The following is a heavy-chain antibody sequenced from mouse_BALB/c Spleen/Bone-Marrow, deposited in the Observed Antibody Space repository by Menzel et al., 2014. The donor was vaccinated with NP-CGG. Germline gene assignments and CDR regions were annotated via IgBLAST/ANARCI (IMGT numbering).Heavy chain of an antibody. J-gene: IGHJ3*01. CDR3: ARNTQFAY. V-gene: IGHV14-3*02. CDR2: IDPANGNT. D-gene: IGHD5-1-1*01. Sequence: VQLQQSGAELVKPGASVKLSCTASGFDIKDTYMHWVKQRPEQGLEWIGRIDPANGNTKYDPKFQGKATITADTSSNTAYLQLSSLTSEDTAVYYCARNTQFAYWGQGTLVTVSA. CDR1: GFDIKDTY.